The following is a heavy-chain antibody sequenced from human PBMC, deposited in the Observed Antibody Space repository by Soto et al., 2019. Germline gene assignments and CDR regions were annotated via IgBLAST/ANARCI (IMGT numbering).Heavy chain of an antibody. CDR3: AKVVVPAASFSWFDP. V-gene: IGHV3-23*01. J-gene: IGHJ5*02. D-gene: IGHD2-2*01. CDR2: ISGSGGST. CDR1: GFSFSSYA. Sequence: GSLRLSCSASGFSFSSYAMSWVRQAPGKGLEWVSAISGSGGSTYYADSVKGRFTISRDNSKNTLYLQMNSLRAEDTAVYYCAKVVVPAASFSWFDPWGQGTLVTVSS.